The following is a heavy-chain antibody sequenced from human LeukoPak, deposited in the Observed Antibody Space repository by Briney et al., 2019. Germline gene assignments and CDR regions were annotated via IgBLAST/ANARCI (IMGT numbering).Heavy chain of an antibody. CDR1: GFTFSSYV. CDR3: ARDYGSYYDILTGYGNWFDP. Sequence: GRSLRLSCAASGFTFSSYVMHWVRQAPGKGLEWVAVISNDASTKHYADSVKGRFTISRDNSKNTVYLQMNSLGAEDTAVYYCARDYGSYYDILTGYGNWFDPWGKGTLVTVSS. J-gene: IGHJ5*02. V-gene: IGHV3-30*04. D-gene: IGHD3-9*01. CDR2: ISNDASTK.